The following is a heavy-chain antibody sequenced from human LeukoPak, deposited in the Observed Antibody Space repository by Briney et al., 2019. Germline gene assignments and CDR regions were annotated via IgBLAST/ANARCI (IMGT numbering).Heavy chain of an antibody. CDR3: ARELMVRRLSFDY. CDR1: GGSISSYY. J-gene: IGHJ4*02. CDR2: IYYSGST. Sequence: SETLSLTCTVSGGSISSYYWSWIRQPPGKGLEWIGYIYYSGSTNYNPSLKSRVTISVDTSKNQFSLKLSSVTAADTAVYYCARELMVRRLSFDYWGQGTLVTVSS. V-gene: IGHV4-59*01. D-gene: IGHD3-10*01.